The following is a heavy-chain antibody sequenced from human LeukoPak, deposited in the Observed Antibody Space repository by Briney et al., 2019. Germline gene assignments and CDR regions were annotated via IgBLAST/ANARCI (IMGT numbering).Heavy chain of an antibody. CDR3: ARSYGWLPRGM. J-gene: IGHJ4*02. CDR1: GFTFSTCA. CDR2: ISSTSSYT. V-gene: IGHV3-11*03. Sequence: PGGSLRLSCAASGFTFSTCAMSWIRQAPGKGLEWVSYISSTSSYTNYADSVKGRFTISRDNAKNSLHLQMNSLRAEDTAVYYCARSYGWLPRGMWGQGTLVTVSS. D-gene: IGHD5-12*01.